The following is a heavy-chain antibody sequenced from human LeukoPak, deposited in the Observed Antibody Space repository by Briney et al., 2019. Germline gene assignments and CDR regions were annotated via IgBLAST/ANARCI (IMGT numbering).Heavy chain of an antibody. CDR3: ARDWRGYYYYLGV. D-gene: IGHD3-10*01. V-gene: IGHV1-2*02. J-gene: IGHJ6*03. CDR1: GYTFTDHY. CDR2: INPNSGDT. Sequence: GASVTVSCKASGYTFTDHYIHWVRQAPGQGLEWMGWINPNSGDTNYAQKFEGRVTITRDTSISTAYMDLSRLRSDDTAVYYCARDWRGYYYYLGVWGKGTTVTVSS.